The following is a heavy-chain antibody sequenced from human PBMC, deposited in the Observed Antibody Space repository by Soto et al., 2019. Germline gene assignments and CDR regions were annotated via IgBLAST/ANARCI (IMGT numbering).Heavy chain of an antibody. Sequence: PGGSLRLSCAASGFTFSDYYMSWIRQAPGKGLEWVSYISSSGSTIYYADSVKGRFTISRDNAKNSLYLQMNSLRAEDTAVYYCARDHISGYSYYDYWGQGTLVTVSS. V-gene: IGHV3-11*01. CDR3: ARDHISGYSYYDY. CDR2: ISSSGSTI. CDR1: GFTFSDYY. J-gene: IGHJ4*02. D-gene: IGHD5-18*01.